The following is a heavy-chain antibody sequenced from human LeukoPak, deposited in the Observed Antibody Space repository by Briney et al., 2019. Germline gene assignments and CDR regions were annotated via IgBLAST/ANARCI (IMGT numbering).Heavy chain of an antibody. CDR2: INHSGST. J-gene: IGHJ4*02. CDR1: GGSFSGYY. V-gene: IGHV4-34*01. D-gene: IGHD5-12*01. Sequence: PSETLSLTCAVYGGSFSGYYWSWIRQPPGKGLEWIGEINHSGSTNYNPSLKSRVTISVDTSKNQFSLKLSSVTAADTAVCYCARGPADIVAFDYWGQGTLVTVSS. CDR3: ARGPADIVAFDY.